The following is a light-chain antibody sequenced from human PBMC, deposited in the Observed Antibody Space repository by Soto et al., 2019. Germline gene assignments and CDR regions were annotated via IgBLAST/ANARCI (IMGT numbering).Light chain of an antibody. V-gene: IGLV2-14*03. CDR3: NSYTSSHGVV. CDR2: AVS. CDR1: SSDVGGYDF. J-gene: IGLJ2*01. Sequence: QSALTQPASVSGSPGQSITISCTGTSSDVGGYDFVSLYQQYPGKAPKLMIYAVSDRPSGVSNRFTGSKSGNTASLTISGREAEDEAAYFCNSYTSSHGVVFGGWTKMTV.